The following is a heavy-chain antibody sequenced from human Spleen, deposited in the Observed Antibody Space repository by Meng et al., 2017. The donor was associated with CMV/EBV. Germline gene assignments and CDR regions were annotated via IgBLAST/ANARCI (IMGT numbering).Heavy chain of an antibody. CDR1: GGSFSGYY. CDR3: ARGRRIRYCSSTSCYARSYYYYGMDV. CDR2: INHSGST. V-gene: IGHV4-34*01. Sequence: SETLSLTCAVYGGSFSGYYWSWIRQPPGKGLEWIGEINHSGSTNYNPSLKSRVTISVDTSKNQFSLKLSSVTAADTAVYYCARGRRIRYCSSTSCYARSYYYYGMDVWAKGPRSPSP. J-gene: IGHJ6*02. D-gene: IGHD2-2*01.